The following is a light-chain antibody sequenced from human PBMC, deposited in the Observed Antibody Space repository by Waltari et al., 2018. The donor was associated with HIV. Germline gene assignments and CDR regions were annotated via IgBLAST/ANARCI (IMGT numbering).Light chain of an antibody. CDR1: SSNIGSNY. CDR2: RNN. J-gene: IGLJ1*01. CDR3: AAWDDSLSGYV. V-gene: IGLV1-47*01. Sequence: QSVLTQPPSASGTPGPRVTLSCSGSSSNIGSNYGYWYQQLPGTAPKLLIYRNNQRPSGVPDRFSGSKSGTSASLAISGLRSEDEADYYCAAWDDSLSGYVFGTGTKVTVL.